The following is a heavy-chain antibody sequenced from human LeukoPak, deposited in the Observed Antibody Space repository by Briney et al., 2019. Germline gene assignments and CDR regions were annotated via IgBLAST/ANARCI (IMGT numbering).Heavy chain of an antibody. J-gene: IGHJ3*02. V-gene: IGHV3-30*18. D-gene: IGHD3-22*01. CDR3: AKVTRPTYYYDSSSAFDI. CDR2: ISYDGSNK. CDR1: GFTFSSYG. Sequence: PGGSLRLSCAASGFTFSSYGMHWVRQAPGKGREWVAVISYDGSNKYYADSVKGRFTISRDNSKNTLYLQMNSLRAEDTAVYYCAKVTRPTYYYDSSSAFDIWGQGTMVTVSS.